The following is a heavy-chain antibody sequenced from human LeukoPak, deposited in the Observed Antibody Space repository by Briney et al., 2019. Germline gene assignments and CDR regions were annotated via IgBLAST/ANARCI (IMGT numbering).Heavy chain of an antibody. CDR2: IYYSGST. V-gene: IGHV4-39*01. J-gene: IGHJ6*03. CDR1: GGSISSSSYY. D-gene: IGHD2-2*01. CDR3: AGRQHCSSTSCSPLPYYYYMDV. Sequence: KPSETLSLTCTVSGGSISSSSYYWGWIRQPPGKGLEWIGSIYYSGSTHYNPSLKSRVTISVDTSKNQFSLKLSSVTAADTAVYYCAGRQHCSSTSCSPLPYYYYMDVWGKGTTVTASS.